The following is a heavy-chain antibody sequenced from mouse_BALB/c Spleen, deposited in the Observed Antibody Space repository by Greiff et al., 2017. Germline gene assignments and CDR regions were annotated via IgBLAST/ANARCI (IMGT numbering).Heavy chain of an antibody. V-gene: IGHV5-6-5*01. CDR3: ARDGEDYAMDY. J-gene: IGHJ4*01. Sequence: EVKVVESGGGLVKPGGSLKLSCAASGFTFSSYAMSWVRQTPEKRLEWVASISSGGSTYYPDSVKGRFTISRDNARNILYLQMSSLRSEDTAMYYCARDGEDYAMDYWGQGTSVTVSS. CDR1: GFTFSSYA. CDR2: ISSGGST.